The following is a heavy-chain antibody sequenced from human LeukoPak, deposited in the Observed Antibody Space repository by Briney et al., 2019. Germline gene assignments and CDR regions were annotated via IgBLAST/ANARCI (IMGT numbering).Heavy chain of an antibody. V-gene: IGHV1-2*02. D-gene: IGHD5-24*01. CDR2: ITPSGGT. J-gene: IGHJ4*02. CDR1: GYTFTGYY. Sequence: ASVKVSCKASGYTFTGYYIHWVRQAPGQGLEWMGWITPSGGTNYPQKCQGRVAITRDTSITTAYMDLSRLTSDDTAVYYCARDRYGDGFAHFDYWGQGALVTVSS. CDR3: ARDRYGDGFAHFDY.